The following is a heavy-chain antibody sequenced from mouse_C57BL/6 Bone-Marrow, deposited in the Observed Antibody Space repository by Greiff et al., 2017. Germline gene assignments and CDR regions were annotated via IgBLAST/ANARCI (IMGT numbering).Heavy chain of an antibody. CDR2: INPSSGYT. D-gene: IGHD2-1*01. J-gene: IGHJ4*01. CDR1: GYTFTSYW. V-gene: IGHV1-7*01. CDR3: ARCYYGNYWAMDY. Sequence: VQLQQSGAELAKPGASVKLSCTASGYTFTSYWVHWVKQRPGQGLEWIGYINPSSGYTKYKQKFKDKATLTADKSSSTAYMQLSSLTYEDSAVYYCARCYYGNYWAMDYWGQGTSVTVSS.